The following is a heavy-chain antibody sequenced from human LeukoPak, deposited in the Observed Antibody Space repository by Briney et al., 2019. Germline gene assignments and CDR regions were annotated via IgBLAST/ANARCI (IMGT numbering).Heavy chain of an antibody. CDR1: GYTFTSYY. Sequence: ASVKVSCKASGYTFTSYYMHWVRQAPGQGLEWMGIINPSGGSTSYAQKFQGRVTMTRDMSTSTVYTELSSLRSEDTAVYYCASSVDTAQDAFDIWGQGTMVTVSS. J-gene: IGHJ3*02. V-gene: IGHV1-46*01. D-gene: IGHD5-18*01. CDR3: ASSVDTAQDAFDI. CDR2: INPSGGST.